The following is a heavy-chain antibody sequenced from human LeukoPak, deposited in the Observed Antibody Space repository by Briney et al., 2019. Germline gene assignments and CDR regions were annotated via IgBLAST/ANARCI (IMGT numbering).Heavy chain of an antibody. CDR2: ISSSSSYI. V-gene: IGHV3-21*04. CDR3: AKERTIFGVVISYFDY. D-gene: IGHD3-3*01. CDR1: GFTFSSYS. J-gene: IGHJ4*02. Sequence: PGGSLRLSCAASGFTFSSYSMNWVRQAPGKGLEWVSSISSSSSYIYYADSVKGRFTISRDNAKNSLYLQMNSLRAEDTAVYYCAKERTIFGVVISYFDYWGQGTLVTVSS.